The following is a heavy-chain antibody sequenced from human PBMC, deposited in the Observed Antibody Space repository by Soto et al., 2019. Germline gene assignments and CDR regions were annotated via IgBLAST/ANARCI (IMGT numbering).Heavy chain of an antibody. CDR2: ISYDGSNK. J-gene: IGHJ6*02. D-gene: IGHD3-10*01. V-gene: IGHV3-30*18. CDR1: GFIFSRYG. CDR3: AKDLGSGKPYYYYAMDV. Sequence: QGQLVESGGGVVQPGTSLRLSCEASGFIFSRYGMQWVRQAPGKGLEWVAVISYDGSNKYYAESVKGRFIISRDKSENTLYLQMNSLRAEDTAVYYCAKDLGSGKPYYYYAMDVWGQGTTVTVSS.